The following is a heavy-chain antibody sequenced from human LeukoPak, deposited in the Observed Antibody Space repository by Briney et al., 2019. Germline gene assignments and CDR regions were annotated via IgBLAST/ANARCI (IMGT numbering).Heavy chain of an antibody. J-gene: IGHJ4*02. D-gene: IGHD6-13*01. Sequence: PGGSLRLSCAASGFTFSSYGMSWVRQAPGKGLEWVSGISWNGDSIGYADSVKGHFTISRDNAKNSLYLQMNSLRAEDMALYYCTKDHSSSWYSYYFDCWGQGTLVTVSS. CDR1: GFTFSSYG. CDR2: ISWNGDSI. V-gene: IGHV3-9*03. CDR3: TKDHSSSWYSYYFDC.